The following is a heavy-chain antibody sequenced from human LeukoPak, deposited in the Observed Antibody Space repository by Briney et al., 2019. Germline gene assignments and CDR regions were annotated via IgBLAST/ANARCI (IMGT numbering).Heavy chain of an antibody. CDR3: AKDRRVLAVALDY. Sequence: GGSLRLSCAGAGFSFSSYAMSWVRQAPGKGLECVSAISGSGGSTYYADSVKGRFTISRDNSKNTLYLQMNSLRAEDTAVYYCAKDRRVLAVALDYWGQGTLVTVSS. J-gene: IGHJ4*02. CDR2: ISGSGGST. V-gene: IGHV3-23*01. CDR1: GFSFSSYA. D-gene: IGHD6-19*01.